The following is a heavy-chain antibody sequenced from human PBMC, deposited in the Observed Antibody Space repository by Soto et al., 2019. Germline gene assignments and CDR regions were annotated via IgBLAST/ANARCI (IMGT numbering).Heavy chain of an antibody. V-gene: IGHV4-30-4*01. Sequence: SETLSLTCSVSGDSISNLDYFWAWIRQPPGQALEYIGYIYKSATTYYNPSFESRVAISVYTSKSQFSLNVTSVTAADTAVYFCARGRYCLTGRCFPNWFDSWGQGALVTVS. D-gene: IGHD7-27*01. J-gene: IGHJ5*01. CDR3: ARGRYCLTGRCFPNWFDS. CDR2: IYKSATT. CDR1: GDSISNLDYF.